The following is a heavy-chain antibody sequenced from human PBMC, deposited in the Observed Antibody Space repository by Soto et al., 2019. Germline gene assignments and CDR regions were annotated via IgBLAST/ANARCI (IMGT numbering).Heavy chain of an antibody. D-gene: IGHD3-3*01. Sequence: QVQLVESGGGVVQPGRSLRLSCAASGFTFSSYGMHWVRQAPGKGLEWVAVIWYDGSNKYYADSVKGRFTISRDNSKNTLYLQMNSLRAEDTAVYYCARDRFRSGFLDAFDIWGQGTMVTVSS. CDR2: IWYDGSNK. V-gene: IGHV3-33*01. CDR1: GFTFSSYG. J-gene: IGHJ3*02. CDR3: ARDRFRSGFLDAFDI.